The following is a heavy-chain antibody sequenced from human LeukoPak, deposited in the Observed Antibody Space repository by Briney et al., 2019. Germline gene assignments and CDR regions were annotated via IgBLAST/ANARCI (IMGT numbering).Heavy chain of an antibody. J-gene: IGHJ6*02. CDR3: ARARSAATNYYYYGMDV. CDR2: ISAYNGNT. D-gene: IGHD2-15*01. V-gene: IGHV1-18*01. CDR1: GYTFTSYG. Sequence: GASVKVSCKASGYTFTSYGISWVRQAPGQGLEWMGWISAYNGNTNYAQKLQGRVTMTTDTSTSTAYMELRSLRSDDTAVYYCARARSAATNYYYYGMDVWGQGTTVTVSS.